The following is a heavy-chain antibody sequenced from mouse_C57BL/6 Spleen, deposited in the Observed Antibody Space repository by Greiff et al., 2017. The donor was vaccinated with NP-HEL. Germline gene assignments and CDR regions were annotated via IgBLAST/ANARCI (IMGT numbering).Heavy chain of an antibody. J-gene: IGHJ1*03. CDR3: ARGRYYYGSSSYDWYFDV. CDR2: INPGSGGT. Sequence: QVHVKQSGAELVRPGTSVKVSCKASGYAFTNYLIEWVKQRPGQGLEWIGVINPGSGGTNYNEKFKGKATLTADKSSSTAYMQLSSLTSEDSAVYFCARGRYYYGSSSYDWYFDVWGTGTTVTVSS. V-gene: IGHV1-54*01. D-gene: IGHD1-1*01. CDR1: GYAFTNYL.